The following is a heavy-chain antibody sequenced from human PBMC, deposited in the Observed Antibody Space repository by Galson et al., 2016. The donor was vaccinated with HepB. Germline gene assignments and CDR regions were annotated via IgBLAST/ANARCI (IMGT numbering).Heavy chain of an antibody. CDR2: ISSSSGNI. J-gene: IGHJ6*02. CDR1: GFTFTSFS. Sequence: SLRLSCAVSGFTFTSFSMNWVRQAPGKGLEWISFISSSSGNIHYADSVKGRFTISRDNARNSLYLQVNSLRDEDTAVNYCARGTQLSTSWTRRPVYYYGLDVWGQGTTVTVSS. V-gene: IGHV3-48*02. D-gene: IGHD6-13*01. CDR3: ARGTQLSTSWTRRPVYYYGLDV.